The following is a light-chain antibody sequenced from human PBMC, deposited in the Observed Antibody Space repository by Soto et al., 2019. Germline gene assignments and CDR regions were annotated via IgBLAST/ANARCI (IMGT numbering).Light chain of an antibody. CDR2: EVS. J-gene: IGLJ1*01. V-gene: IGLV2-14*01. CDR3: LSKTSSISYV. Sequence: QSALTQPASVSGSPGQSITISCTGTTSDVGGYNYVSWNQQHPGKVPKLLIHEVSNRPSGVSNRFSGSKSGNTASLTISGLQAEDEADYYCLSKTSSISYVFGTGTKLTVL. CDR1: TSDVGGYNY.